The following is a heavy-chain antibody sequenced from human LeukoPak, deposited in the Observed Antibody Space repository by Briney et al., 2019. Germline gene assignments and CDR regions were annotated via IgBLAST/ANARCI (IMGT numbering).Heavy chain of an antibody. Sequence: PGGSLRLSRAASGFTFSSYWMSWVRQAPGKGLEWVANMKEDGSDKYYVDSVKGRFTISRDNAKNSLYLQMNSLRAEDTAVYYCARGSENNYGFPDCWGQGTLVTVSS. CDR2: MKEDGSDK. CDR1: GFTFSSYW. V-gene: IGHV3-7*03. CDR3: ARGSENNYGFPDC. J-gene: IGHJ4*02. D-gene: IGHD5-18*01.